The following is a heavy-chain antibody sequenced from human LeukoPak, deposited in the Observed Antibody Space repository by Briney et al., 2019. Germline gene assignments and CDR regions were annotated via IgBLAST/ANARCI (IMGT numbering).Heavy chain of an antibody. Sequence: GGSLRLSCAASGFIFSNYEMNWVRQAPGRGLEWISYISSSGSTIYYADSVKGRFTISRDNAKNSLYLQMNSLRAEDTAMYYCAREESTGYCSSTSCSTDAFDIWGQGTIVTVSS. J-gene: IGHJ3*02. CDR2: ISSSGSTI. CDR3: AREESTGYCSSTSCSTDAFDI. V-gene: IGHV3-48*03. D-gene: IGHD2-2*01. CDR1: GFIFSNYE.